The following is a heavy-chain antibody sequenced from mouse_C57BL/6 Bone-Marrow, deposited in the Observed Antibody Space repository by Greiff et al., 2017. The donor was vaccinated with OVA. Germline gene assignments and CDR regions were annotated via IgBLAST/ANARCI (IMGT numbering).Heavy chain of an antibody. CDR1: GYTFTSYG. J-gene: IGHJ1*03. D-gene: IGHD2-1*01. CDR2: IYPRSGNT. V-gene: IGHV1-81*01. Sequence: VQLQQSGAELARPGASVKLSCKASGYTFTSYGISWVKQRTGQGLEWIGEIYPRSGNTYYNEKFKGKATLTADKSSSTAYMELRSLTVEDSAVYFCARSREMCYGIYWYFDVWGTGTTVTVSS. CDR3: ARSREMCYGIYWYFDV.